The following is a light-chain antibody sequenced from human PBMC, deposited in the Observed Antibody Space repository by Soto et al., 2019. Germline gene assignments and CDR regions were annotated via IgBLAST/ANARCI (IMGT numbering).Light chain of an antibody. CDR2: DVT. CDR1: SSDVGSYNL. J-gene: IGLJ1*01. CDR3: SSYTDRKHLV. V-gene: IGLV2-14*02. Sequence: QSALTQPASVSGSPGQSITISCTGTSSDVGSYNLVSWYQQHPGKAPKVMIYDVTKRPSGVPDRFSGSKSGNTASLTVSALQAEDEADYYCSSYTDRKHLVFGTGTKLTVL.